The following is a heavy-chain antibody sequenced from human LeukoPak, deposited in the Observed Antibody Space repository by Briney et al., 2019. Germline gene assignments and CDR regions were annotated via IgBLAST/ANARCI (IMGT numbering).Heavy chain of an antibody. Sequence: SETLSLTCTVSSASISTYYWSWIRQPPGKGLEWIGYIYHSGTSNYNPSLKSRVTMSVDTSKSQFSLKLSSVTAADTAVYYCARGFRYFDWLSWTEYYFDYWGQGTLVTVSS. CDR1: SASISTYY. V-gene: IGHV4-59*01. CDR2: IYHSGTS. CDR3: ARGFRYFDWLSWTEYYFDY. D-gene: IGHD3-9*01. J-gene: IGHJ4*02.